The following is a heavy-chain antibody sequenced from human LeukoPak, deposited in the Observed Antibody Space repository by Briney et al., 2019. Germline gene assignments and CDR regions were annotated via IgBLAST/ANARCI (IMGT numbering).Heavy chain of an antibody. CDR1: GYTFTSYD. Sequence: ASVKVSCKASGYTFTSYDINWVRQATGQGLGWMGWVNPNSGGTNYAQKFQGRVTMTRNTSRSTAYMELSSLRSEDTAVYYCARGLGGSYLRKTRRLNDYWGQGTLVTVSS. V-gene: IGHV1-8*01. J-gene: IGHJ4*02. D-gene: IGHD1-26*01. CDR3: ARGLGGSYLRKTRRLNDY. CDR2: VNPNSGGT.